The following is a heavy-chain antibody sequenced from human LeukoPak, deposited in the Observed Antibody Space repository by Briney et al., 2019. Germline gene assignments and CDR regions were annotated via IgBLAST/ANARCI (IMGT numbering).Heavy chain of an antibody. CDR3: ARIVVVVGGFDY. Sequence: SETLSLTCAVYGGSFSGYYWSWIRQPPGKGLEWIGEINHSGSTYYNPSLKSRVTISVDTSKNQFSLKLSSVTAADTAVYYCARIVVVVGGFDYWGQGTLVTVSS. CDR1: GGSFSGYY. J-gene: IGHJ4*02. V-gene: IGHV4-34*09. D-gene: IGHD2-15*01. CDR2: INHSGST.